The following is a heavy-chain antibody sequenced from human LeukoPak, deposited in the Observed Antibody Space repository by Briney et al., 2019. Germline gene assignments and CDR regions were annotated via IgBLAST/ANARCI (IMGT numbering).Heavy chain of an antibody. V-gene: IGHV3-30-3*01. CDR1: GFTFSSYA. CDR2: ISYDGSNK. J-gene: IGHJ4*02. D-gene: IGHD5-12*01. Sequence: TGGSLRLSCAASGFTFSSYAMHWVRQAPGKGLEWVAVISYDGSNKYYADSVKGRFTISRDNSKNTLYLQMNSLRAGDTAVYYCAREEARGYSGYDGGPFDYWGQGTLVTVSS. CDR3: AREEARGYSGYDGGPFDY.